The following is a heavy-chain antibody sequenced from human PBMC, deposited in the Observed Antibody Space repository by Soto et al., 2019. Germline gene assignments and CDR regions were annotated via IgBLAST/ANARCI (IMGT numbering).Heavy chain of an antibody. D-gene: IGHD3-16*02. Sequence: GGSLRLSCAASGFTFSSYGMHWVRQAPGKGLEWVAVISYDGSNKYYADSVKGRFTISRDNSKNTLYLQMNSLRAEDTAVYYCAKDADDYVWGSYRYSRYYFDYWGQGPLVTVSS. CDR3: AKDADDYVWGSYRYSRYYFDY. CDR1: GFTFSSYG. J-gene: IGHJ4*02. CDR2: ISYDGSNK. V-gene: IGHV3-30*18.